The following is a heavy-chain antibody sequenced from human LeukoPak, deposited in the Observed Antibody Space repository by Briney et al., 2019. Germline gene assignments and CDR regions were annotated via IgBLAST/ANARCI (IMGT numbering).Heavy chain of an antibody. CDR2: FYYSGST. V-gene: IGHV4-30-4*01. J-gene: IGHJ4*02. CDR1: GGSISSGDYY. D-gene: IGHD1-1*01. CDR3: ARSFTTTPISFDY. Sequence: SETLSLTCTVSGGSISSGDYYWSWIRQPPGRGLEWIGYFYYSGSTYYNPSLKSRVTISVDTSKNQFSLKLSSVTATDTAVYYCARSFTTTPISFDYWGQGTLVTVSS.